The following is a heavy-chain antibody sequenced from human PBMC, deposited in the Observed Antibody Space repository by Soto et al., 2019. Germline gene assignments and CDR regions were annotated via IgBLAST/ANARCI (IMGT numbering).Heavy chain of an antibody. D-gene: IGHD3-3*01. CDR3: AAGKWSGSARGIDY. J-gene: IGHJ4*02. V-gene: IGHV3-23*01. CDR2: ISGSGGST. Sequence: GGSLRLSCAASGFTFSSYAMSWVRQAPGKGLEWVSAISGSGGSTYYADSVKGRFTISRDNSKNTLYLQMNSLRAEDTAVYYCAAGKWSGSARGIDYWGQGTLVTVSS. CDR1: GFTFSSYA.